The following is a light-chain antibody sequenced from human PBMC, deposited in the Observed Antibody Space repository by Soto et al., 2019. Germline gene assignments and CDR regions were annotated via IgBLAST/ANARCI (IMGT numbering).Light chain of an antibody. V-gene: IGKV1-5*01. CDR2: DAS. J-gene: IGKJ1*01. CDR3: QQYNSYSWT. CDR1: QSISSW. Sequence: DIQITQSPSTQSASVGDRVTITCLASQSISSWLTWYQQKPGKAPKLLIYDASSLEGGVPSRFSGSGSGTEFTLTISSLQPDDFATYYCQQYNSYSWTFGQGTKVDIK.